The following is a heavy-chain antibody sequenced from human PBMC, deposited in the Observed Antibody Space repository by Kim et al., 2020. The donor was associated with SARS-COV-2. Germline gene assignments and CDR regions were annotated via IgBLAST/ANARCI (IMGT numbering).Heavy chain of an antibody. CDR3: ASQEATLDAFDI. V-gene: IGHV3-7*03. J-gene: IGHJ3*02. Sequence: YYVDSVKGRFTISRDNAKNSLYLQMNSLRAEDTAVYYCASQEATLDAFDIWGQGTMVTVSS.